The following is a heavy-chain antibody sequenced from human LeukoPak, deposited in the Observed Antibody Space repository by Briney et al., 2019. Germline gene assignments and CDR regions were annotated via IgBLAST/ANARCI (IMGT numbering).Heavy chain of an antibody. CDR3: ARDLGATYPTAPGY. CDR2: DGSNK. V-gene: IGHV3-30*01. Sequence: DGSNKYYADSVKGRFTISRDNSKNTLYLQMNSLRAEDTAVYYCARDLGATYPTAPGYWGQGTLVTVSS. D-gene: IGHD1-26*01. J-gene: IGHJ4*02.